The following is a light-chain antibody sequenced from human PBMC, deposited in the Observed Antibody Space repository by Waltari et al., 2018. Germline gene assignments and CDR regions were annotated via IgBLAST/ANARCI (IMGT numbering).Light chain of an antibody. V-gene: IGLV2-23*02. CDR1: SSDVGSYNL. J-gene: IGLJ1*01. Sequence: QSALTQPASVSGSPGQSITISCTGTSSDVGSYNLVSWYQQHPGKAPKLMIYEVSKRPSGVSNRFSGSKSGNTASLTISGLQAEDEAYYYCGSYAGSSTYVFGTGTKVTVL. CDR2: EVS. CDR3: GSYAGSSTYV.